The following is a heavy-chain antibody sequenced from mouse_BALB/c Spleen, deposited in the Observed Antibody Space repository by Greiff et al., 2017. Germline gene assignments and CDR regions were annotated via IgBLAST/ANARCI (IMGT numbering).Heavy chain of an antibody. CDR1: GYTFTSYV. J-gene: IGHJ4*01. V-gene: IGHV1-14*01. CDR2: INPYNDGT. CDR3: ARYSPAMDY. Sequence: EVKLMESGPELVKPGASVKMSCKASGYTFTSYVMHWVKQKPGQGLEWIGYINPYNDGTKYNEKFKGKATLTSDKSSSTAYMELSSLTSEDSAVYYCARYSPAMDYWGQGTSVTVSS.